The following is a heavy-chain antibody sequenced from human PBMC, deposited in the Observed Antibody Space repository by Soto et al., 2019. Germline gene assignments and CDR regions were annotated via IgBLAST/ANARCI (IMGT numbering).Heavy chain of an antibody. Sequence: QVQLVQSGAEVKKPGASVKVSCKASGYTFTSYYMHWVRQAPGQGLEWMGIINPSGGSTSYAQKFQGRVTXTRDTXXXXVYMELXXXXXXDTAVYYCARDRRSGYDWFDYWGQGTLVTVSS. CDR3: ARDRRSGYDWFDY. D-gene: IGHD5-12*01. CDR2: INPSGGST. J-gene: IGHJ4*02. V-gene: IGHV1-46*03. CDR1: GYTFTSYY.